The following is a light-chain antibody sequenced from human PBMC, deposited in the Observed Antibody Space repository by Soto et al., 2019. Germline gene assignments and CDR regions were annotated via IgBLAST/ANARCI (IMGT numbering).Light chain of an antibody. CDR1: QSITNS. CDR3: QHRSNWPSDT. CDR2: DAS. Sequence: ESVLTQSPATLSLSPGDRATLSCRASQSITNSLAWYRHQPGQPPRLLIYDASKRATGIPARFIGSGSGTHFTLTISRLEPEDFGLYYCQHRSNWPSDTFGGGTKVEIK. V-gene: IGKV3-11*01. J-gene: IGKJ4*01.